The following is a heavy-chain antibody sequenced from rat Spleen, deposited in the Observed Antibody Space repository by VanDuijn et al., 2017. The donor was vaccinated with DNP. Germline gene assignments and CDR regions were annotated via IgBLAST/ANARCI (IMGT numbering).Heavy chain of an antibody. CDR3: ARLRLEWEVRAMDA. J-gene: IGHJ4*01. CDR1: GYSITSNY. D-gene: IGHD1-1*01. Sequence: EVQLQESGPGLVKPSQSLSLTCSVTGYSITSNYWGWIRQFPGNKMEYIGHISDSGSTNYNPSLKSRISITRDTSKNQFFLQLNSLTTEDTATYYCARLRLEWEVRAMDAWGQGTSVTVSS. CDR2: ISDSGST. V-gene: IGHV3-1*01.